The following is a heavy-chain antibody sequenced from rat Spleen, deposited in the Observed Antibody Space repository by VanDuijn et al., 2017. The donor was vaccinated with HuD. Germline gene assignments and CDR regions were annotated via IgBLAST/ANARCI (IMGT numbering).Heavy chain of an antibody. Sequence: EVQLVESGGGLVQPGRSLKLSCAASGFTFSDYYMAWVRQAPTKGLEWVATISYDGSSTYYRDSVKGRFTISRDNAKSTLYLQMDSLRSEDTATYYCARVRGDYYVMDAWGQGASVTVSS. CDR1: GFTFSDYY. D-gene: IGHD1-11*01. J-gene: IGHJ4*01. V-gene: IGHV5-7*01. CDR2: ISYDGSST. CDR3: ARVRGDYYVMDA.